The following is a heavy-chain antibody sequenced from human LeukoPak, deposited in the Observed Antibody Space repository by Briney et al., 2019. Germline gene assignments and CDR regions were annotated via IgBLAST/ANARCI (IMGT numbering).Heavy chain of an antibody. CDR2: IRYDGSKK. V-gene: IGHV3-30*02. CDR1: GFTFRSYG. J-gene: IGHJ6*03. CDR3: ARERYYYYYMDV. Sequence: PGGSLRLSCAASGFTFRSYGMHWVRQAPGKGLEWLTFIRYDGSKKDYADSVKGRFTISRDNAKNSLYLQMNSLKADDTAVYYCARERYYYYYMDVWGKGTTVTISS.